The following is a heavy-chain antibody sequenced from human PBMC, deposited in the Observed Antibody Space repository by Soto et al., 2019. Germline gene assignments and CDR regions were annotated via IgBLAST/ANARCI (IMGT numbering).Heavy chain of an antibody. CDR1: GFTFSSYA. CDR3: ARDRGELLSYYFDY. J-gene: IGHJ4*02. CDR2: ISYDGSNK. V-gene: IGHV3-30-3*01. D-gene: IGHD3-10*01. Sequence: QVQLVESGGGVVQPGRSLRLSCAASGFTFSSYAMHWVRQAPGKGLEWVAVISYDGSNKYYADSVKGRFTISRDNSKNTLYLQMNSLRAEDTAVYYCARDRGELLSYYFDYWGQGTLVTVSS.